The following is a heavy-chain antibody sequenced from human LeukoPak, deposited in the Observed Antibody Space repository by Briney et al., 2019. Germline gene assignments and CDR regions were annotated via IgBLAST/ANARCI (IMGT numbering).Heavy chain of an antibody. J-gene: IGHJ4*02. D-gene: IGHD5-12*01. Sequence: GGSLRLSCATSGFTFSSYAMNWVRQAPGKGLECVSFISTSGDFTYYAASVKGRFTVSRDNSKYTLYLQMNSLRADDTAVYYCAKGRWDIPSSIDYWGQGTRVTVSS. V-gene: IGHV3-23*01. CDR1: GFTFSSYA. CDR3: AKGRWDIPSSIDY. CDR2: ISTSGDFT.